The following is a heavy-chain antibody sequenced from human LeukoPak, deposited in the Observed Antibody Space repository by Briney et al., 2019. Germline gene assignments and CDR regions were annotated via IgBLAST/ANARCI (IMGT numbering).Heavy chain of an antibody. Sequence: ASVKVSCKASGYTFTSYGISWVRQAPGQGLEWMGWMSAYNGNTNYAQKLQGRVTMTTDTSTSTAYMELRSLRSDDTAVYYCARDQYRSTYYYDSSGYYHVDYWGQGTLVTVSS. V-gene: IGHV1-18*01. CDR3: ARDQYRSTYYYDSSGYYHVDY. J-gene: IGHJ4*02. CDR2: MSAYNGNT. D-gene: IGHD3-22*01. CDR1: GYTFTSYG.